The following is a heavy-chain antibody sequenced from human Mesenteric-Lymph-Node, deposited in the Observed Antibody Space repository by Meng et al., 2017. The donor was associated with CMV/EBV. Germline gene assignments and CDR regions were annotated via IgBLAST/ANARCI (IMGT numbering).Heavy chain of an antibody. V-gene: IGHV4-34*01. CDR2: IHHSGST. Sequence: SETLSLTCAVHGGSFSNYYWSWIRQPPGKGLEWIGEIHHSGSTNYNPSLKTRVTISVDTSKNEFFLNLSSVTAADTAMYYCARVGYVDTALIRVRFYYYGMDVWGQGTTVTVSS. CDR3: ARVGYVDTALIRVRFYYYGMDV. D-gene: IGHD5-18*01. J-gene: IGHJ6*02. CDR1: GGSFSNYY.